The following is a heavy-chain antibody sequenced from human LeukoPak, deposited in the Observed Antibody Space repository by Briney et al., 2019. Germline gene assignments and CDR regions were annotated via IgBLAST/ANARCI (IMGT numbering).Heavy chain of an antibody. D-gene: IGHD3-16*02. J-gene: IGHJ6*03. CDR1: GYTFSSYY. V-gene: IGHV1-46*04. CDR2: ISPSGDYT. Sequence: ASVKVSCEASGYTFSSYYMHWVRQAPGQGLEWMGIISPSGDYTRYAQKLQGRVSMTLDTSTSTVYMELSRLRSDDTAVYYCARGPIVYYYMDVWGKGTTVTVSS. CDR3: ARGPIVYYYMDV.